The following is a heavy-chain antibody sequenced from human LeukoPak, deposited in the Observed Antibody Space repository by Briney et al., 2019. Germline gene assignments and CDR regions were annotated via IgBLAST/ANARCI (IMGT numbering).Heavy chain of an antibody. CDR1: GFTFSDYY. J-gene: IGHJ6*02. D-gene: IGHD1-26*01. CDR3: ARGGAHGMDF. CDR2: ISGVASDI. V-gene: IGHV3-11*01. Sequence: GGSLRLSCAASGFTFSDYYMTWSRQAPGKGLEWVSYISGVASDIHYGDSVKGRFTISRDNAKNSVYLQMNSLRVEDTAVYYCARGGAHGMDFWGQGTTVTVSS.